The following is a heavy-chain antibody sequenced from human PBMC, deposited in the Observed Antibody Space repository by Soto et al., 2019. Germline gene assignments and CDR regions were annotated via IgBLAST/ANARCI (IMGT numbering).Heavy chain of an antibody. Sequence: SQTLSLTCAISGDSVSNNRATWNWIRQSPSGGLEWLGRTYYRSKWISDYAMSVKSRISINPDTSKNLISLHLNSVTPEDTAVYYCARDPQDFNSGFDFWGQGTQVTVSS. CDR2: TYYRSKWIS. V-gene: IGHV6-1*01. D-gene: IGHD1-26*01. CDR1: GDSVSNNRAT. CDR3: ARDPQDFNSGFDF. J-gene: IGHJ4*02.